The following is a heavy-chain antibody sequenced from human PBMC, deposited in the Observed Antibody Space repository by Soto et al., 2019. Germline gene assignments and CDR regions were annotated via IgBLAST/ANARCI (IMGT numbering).Heavy chain of an antibody. CDR3: ARDSLIGTTDYGLDV. D-gene: IGHD1-7*01. Sequence: EVQLVESGGGLGQPGGSLRLSCAASGFTFSTYWMHWVRQPPGKGLVWVSRIKNDGSNTAYADSVKGRFTISRDNAKSTLYLLMYSLRAEDTAVYYCARDSLIGTTDYGLDVWGQGTTVSVSS. CDR1: GFTFSTYW. V-gene: IGHV3-74*01. CDR2: IKNDGSNT. J-gene: IGHJ6*02.